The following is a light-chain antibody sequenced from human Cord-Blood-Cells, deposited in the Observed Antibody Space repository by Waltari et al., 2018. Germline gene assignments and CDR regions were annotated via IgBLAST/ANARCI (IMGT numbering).Light chain of an antibody. Sequence: QSALTQPASVSGSPGQSITISCTGTSSDVGRYNLVSWYQPHPGKAPKLMIYEVSKRPSGVSNRFSGSKSGNTASLTISGLQAEDEADYYCCSYAGSSTFRVFGGGTKLTVL. V-gene: IGLV2-23*02. J-gene: IGLJ2*01. CDR1: SSDVGRYNL. CDR3: CSYAGSSTFRV. CDR2: EVS.